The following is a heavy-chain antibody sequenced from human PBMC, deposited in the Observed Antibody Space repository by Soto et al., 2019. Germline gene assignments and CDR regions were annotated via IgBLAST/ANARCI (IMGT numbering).Heavy chain of an antibody. CDR3: ARGIAAAYGMDV. V-gene: IGHV3-33*01. J-gene: IGHJ6*02. D-gene: IGHD6-13*01. CDR1: GFTFSSYG. Sequence: PGGSLRLSCAASGFTFSSYGMHWVRQAPGKGLGWVAVIWYDGSNKYYADSVKGRFTISRDNSKNTLYLQMNSLRAEDTAVYYCARGIAAAYGMDVWGQGTTVTVSS. CDR2: IWYDGSNK.